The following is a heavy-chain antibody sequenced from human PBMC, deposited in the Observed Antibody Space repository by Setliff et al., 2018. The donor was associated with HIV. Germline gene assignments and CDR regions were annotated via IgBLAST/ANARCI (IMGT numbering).Heavy chain of an antibody. CDR2: IDPHTGGP. CDR1: GYTFTGHY. J-gene: IGHJ4*02. D-gene: IGHD1-26*01. CDR3: ARDLSDWEPLFDN. V-gene: IGHV1-2*02. Sequence: ASVKVSCKASGYTFTGHYMHWVRQAPGQGLQWMGWIDPHTGGPQYSQKFLGRVTMTRDTSISTVYMELTSLRSDDTAIYYCARDLSDWEPLFDNWGQGTLVTVSS.